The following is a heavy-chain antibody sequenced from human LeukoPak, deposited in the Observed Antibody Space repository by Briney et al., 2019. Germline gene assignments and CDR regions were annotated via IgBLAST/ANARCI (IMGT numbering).Heavy chain of an antibody. D-gene: IGHD2-15*01. CDR1: GFPFSTYA. Sequence: GGSLRFSCAASGFPFSTYAMTWVRQAPGKGLEWVSSISVSGGSTYYSDPAKGRFTISRDNSKNTLYLQMNSLRVEDTAVYYCANRGVGYYYMDVWGKGTTVTVSS. CDR3: ANRGVGYYYMDV. CDR2: ISVSGGST. V-gene: IGHV3-23*01. J-gene: IGHJ6*03.